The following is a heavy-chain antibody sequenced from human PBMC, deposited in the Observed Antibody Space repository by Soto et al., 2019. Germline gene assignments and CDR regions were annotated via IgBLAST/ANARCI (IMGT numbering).Heavy chain of an antibody. CDR1: GVTFSSYA. Sequence: PGGSLRLSCAASGVTFSSYAMSWVRQAPGKGLEWVSGISGSGGSTYYADSVKGRFTISRDNSKNTLYLQMNSLRAEDTAVYYCAKGTTVTHGPPDYFDYWGQGTLVTVSS. J-gene: IGHJ4*02. V-gene: IGHV3-23*01. CDR2: ISGSGGST. CDR3: AKGTTVTHGPPDYFDY. D-gene: IGHD4-17*01.